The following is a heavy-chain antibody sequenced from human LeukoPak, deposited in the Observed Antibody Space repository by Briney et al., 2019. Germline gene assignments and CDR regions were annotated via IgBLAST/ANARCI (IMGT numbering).Heavy chain of an antibody. CDR3: AKTRSRWSGYGLAY. D-gene: IGHD5-12*01. CDR1: GFTFDDYA. V-gene: IGHV3-9*01. CDR2: ISWNSGSI. J-gene: IGHJ4*02. Sequence: GRSLRLSCAASGFTFDDYAMHWVRQAPGKGLEWVSGISWNSGSIGYADSVKGRFTISRDNAKNSLYLQMNSLRAEDTALYYCAKTRSRWSGYGLAYWGQGTLVTVSS.